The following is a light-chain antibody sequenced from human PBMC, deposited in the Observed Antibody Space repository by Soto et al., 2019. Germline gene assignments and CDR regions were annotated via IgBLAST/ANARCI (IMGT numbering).Light chain of an antibody. Sequence: SYELTQPPSVSVAPGKTARITCGGNNIGSKSVHWYQQKPGQAPVLVTYYDSDRPSGIPERFSGSNSGNTATLTISRVEAGDEADYYCQVWDSSSDGVVFGGGTKLTVL. CDR3: QVWDSSSDGVV. CDR1: NIGSKS. V-gene: IGLV3-21*04. J-gene: IGLJ2*01. CDR2: YDS.